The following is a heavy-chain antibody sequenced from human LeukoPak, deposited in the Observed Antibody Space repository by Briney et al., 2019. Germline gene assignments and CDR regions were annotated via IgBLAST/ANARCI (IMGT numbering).Heavy chain of an antibody. CDR3: AKENSSGWYVAEYFQH. D-gene: IGHD6-19*01. J-gene: IGHJ1*01. Sequence: KSGGSLRLSCAASGFTFSSYAMSWVRQAPGKGLEWVAVIWYDGSNKYYADSVKGRFTISRDNSKNTLYLQMNSLRAEDTAVYYCAKENSSGWYVAEYFQHWGQGTLVTVSS. V-gene: IGHV3-33*06. CDR1: GFTFSSYA. CDR2: IWYDGSNK.